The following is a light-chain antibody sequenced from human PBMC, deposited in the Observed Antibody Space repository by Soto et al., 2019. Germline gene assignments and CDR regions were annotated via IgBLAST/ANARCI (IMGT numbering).Light chain of an antibody. CDR3: QSADSSGTCVV. J-gene: IGLJ2*01. Sequence: SYELTQPPSVSVSPGQTARITCSGDALPKQYAYWYRQKPGQAPVLVIYKDSERPSGIPERFSGSSSGTTVTLTISGVQAEDEADYSCQSADSSGTCVVFGGGTKLTVL. V-gene: IGLV3-25*03. CDR2: KDS. CDR1: ALPKQY.